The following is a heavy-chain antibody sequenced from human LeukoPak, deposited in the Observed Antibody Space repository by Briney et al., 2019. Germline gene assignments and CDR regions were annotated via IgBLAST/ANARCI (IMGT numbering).Heavy chain of an antibody. CDR1: GGSFSGYY. CDR3: ARGSYDYVWGSYLPDY. D-gene: IGHD3-16*01. J-gene: IGHJ4*02. CDR2: INHSGST. V-gene: IGHV4-34*01. Sequence: SETLSLTCAVYGGSFSGYYWSWIRQPPGKGLEWIGEINHSGSTNYNPSLKSRVTISVDTSKNQFSLKPSSVTAADTAVYYCARGSYDYVWGSYLPDYWGQGTLVTVSS.